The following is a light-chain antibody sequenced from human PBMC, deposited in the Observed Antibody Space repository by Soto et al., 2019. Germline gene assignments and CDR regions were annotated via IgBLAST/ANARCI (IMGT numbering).Light chain of an antibody. CDR1: QRVTSW. V-gene: IGKV1-5*01. J-gene: IGKJ1*01. CDR2: DAS. Sequence: DVQMTQSPSTLSASVGDRITNTCRASQRVTSWLAWYQQKPGKAPKVLIYDASSLESGVPSRFSGSGSGTEFTLTISSLHPDDFATYYCHHYNSYPGTFGQGTKVEIK. CDR3: HHYNSYPGT.